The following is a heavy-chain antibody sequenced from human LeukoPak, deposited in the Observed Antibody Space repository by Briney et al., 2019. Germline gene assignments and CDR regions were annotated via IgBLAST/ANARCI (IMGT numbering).Heavy chain of an antibody. J-gene: IGHJ5*02. CDR2: INHTGTT. CDR1: GVSFSDYY. CDR3: ARDKAVVIGVTMWFDP. D-gene: IGHD3-10*01. V-gene: IGHV4-34*01. Sequence: SETLSLTCAVYGVSFSDYYWSWIRQPPGKGLEWIGEINHTGTTNYNPSLKSRVTISVDTSKNQFSLKLKSVTAADTAVYYCARDKAVVIGVTMWFDPWGQGTLVTVSS.